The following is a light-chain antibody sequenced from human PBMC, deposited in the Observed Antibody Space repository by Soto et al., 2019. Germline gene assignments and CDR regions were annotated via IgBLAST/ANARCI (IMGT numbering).Light chain of an antibody. CDR1: QSISTW. Sequence: DIQMTQSPATLSASVGDRVTITCRASQSISTWLAWYQQEPGQAPKLLIHKASTLPSGVPSRFSGSGSGRHFTLTISSLHSDDFATYYCQQYNSYPQTFGQGTKVEIK. CDR3: QQYNSYPQT. V-gene: IGKV1-5*03. J-gene: IGKJ1*01. CDR2: KAS.